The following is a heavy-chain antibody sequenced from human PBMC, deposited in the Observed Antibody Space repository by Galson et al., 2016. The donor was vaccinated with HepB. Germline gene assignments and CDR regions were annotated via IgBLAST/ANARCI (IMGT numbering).Heavy chain of an antibody. D-gene: IGHD3-22*01. CDR2: TYYRSKWYN. Sequence: ISGDSVSSKSAAWSWIRQSPSRGLEWLGRTYYRSKWYNDYAVSAKGRISINPDTSKNQFSLQLNSVTPEDTAVYYCARDRGAYDSGYYLPDAFDVWGQGTMVSVSS. CDR3: ARDRGAYDSGYYLPDAFDV. CDR1: GDSVSSKSAA. J-gene: IGHJ3*01. V-gene: IGHV6-1*01.